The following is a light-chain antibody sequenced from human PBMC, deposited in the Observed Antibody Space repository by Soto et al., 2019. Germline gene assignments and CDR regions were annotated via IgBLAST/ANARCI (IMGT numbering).Light chain of an antibody. CDR3: QQYIRGPLT. CDR1: QYVSSN. Sequence: EMVVTQSPATLSVSPGERATLSCRASQYVSSNLAWYQQKPGQAPRLLIYGASTRATGTPARFSVSGAGTEFPLTISSRQSEDYAVYFCQQYIRGPLTFGGGTKVEIK. CDR2: GAS. J-gene: IGKJ4*01. V-gene: IGKV3-15*01.